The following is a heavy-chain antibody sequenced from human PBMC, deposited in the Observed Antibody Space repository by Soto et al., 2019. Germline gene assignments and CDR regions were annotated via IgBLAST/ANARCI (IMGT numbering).Heavy chain of an antibody. CDR3: ARGVVDYDSSGYYWGALYYYYYYGMDV. J-gene: IGHJ6*02. V-gene: IGHV1-69*13. Sequence: ASVKVSCKASGGTFSSYAISWVRQAPGQGLEWMGGIIPIFGTANYAQKFQGRVTITADESTSTAYMELSSLRSEDTAVYYCARGVVDYDSSGYYWGALYYYYYYGMDVWGQGTTVTVSS. CDR2: IIPIFGTA. CDR1: GGTFSSYA. D-gene: IGHD3-22*01.